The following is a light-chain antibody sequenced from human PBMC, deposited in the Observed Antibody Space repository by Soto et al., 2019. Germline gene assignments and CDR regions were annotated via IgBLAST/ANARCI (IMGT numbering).Light chain of an antibody. CDR2: AAS. CDR1: QGISSY. CDR3: QQLNSYPL. J-gene: IGKJ3*01. V-gene: IGKV1-9*01. Sequence: DIQLTQSPSFLSASVGDRVTITCRASQGISSYLAWYHQKPGKAPKLLIYAASTLQSGVPSRFSGSGSGTEFTLTSSSRQPEDFATYYCQQLNSYPLFGPGTKVDIK.